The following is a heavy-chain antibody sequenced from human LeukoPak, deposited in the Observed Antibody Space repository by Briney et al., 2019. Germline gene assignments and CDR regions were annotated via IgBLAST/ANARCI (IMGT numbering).Heavy chain of an antibody. Sequence: GGSLRLSCSAYGFTFSTYSMDWVRQAPGGGLEYVSGISSNGGSTYHADSVEGRFTISRDNSKNTVYLQMSSLRAEDTAVYYCVKAKVGATFDSWGQGTLVTVSS. D-gene: IGHD1-26*01. J-gene: IGHJ4*02. V-gene: IGHV3-64D*06. CDR1: GFTFSTYS. CDR3: VKAKVGATFDS. CDR2: ISSNGGST.